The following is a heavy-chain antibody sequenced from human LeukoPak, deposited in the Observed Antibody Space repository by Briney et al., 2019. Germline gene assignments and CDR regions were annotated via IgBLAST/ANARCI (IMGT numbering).Heavy chain of an antibody. CDR3: ARGPVVYGRSGYFDY. J-gene: IGHJ4*02. Sequence: SQTLSLTCTVSGGSISSGSYYWSWIRQPAGKGLEWIGRIYTSGSTNYNPSLKSRVTISVDTSKNQFSLKLSSVTAADTAVYYCARGPVVYGRSGYFDYWGQGTLVTVSS. D-gene: IGHD3-10*01. V-gene: IGHV4-61*02. CDR1: GGSISSGSYY. CDR2: IYTSGST.